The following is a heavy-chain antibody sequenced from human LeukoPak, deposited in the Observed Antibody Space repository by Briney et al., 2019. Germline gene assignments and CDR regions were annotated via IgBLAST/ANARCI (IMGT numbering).Heavy chain of an antibody. CDR1: GGSFSGYY. CDR3: ARDLLVMVVASPVDY. V-gene: IGHV4-34*01. Sequence: SETLSLTCAVYGGSFSGYYWSWIRQPPGKGLEWIGEINHSGSTNYNPSLKSRVTISVDTSKNQFFLKLSSVTAADTAVYYCARDLLVMVVASPVDYWGQGTLVTVSS. CDR2: INHSGST. D-gene: IGHD2-15*01. J-gene: IGHJ4*02.